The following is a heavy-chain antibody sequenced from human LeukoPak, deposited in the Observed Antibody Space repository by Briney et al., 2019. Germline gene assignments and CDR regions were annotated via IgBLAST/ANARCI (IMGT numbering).Heavy chain of an antibody. J-gene: IGHJ4*02. D-gene: IGHD3-10*01. Sequence: ASVKVSCKASGYTFTTYGISWVRQAPGQGLEWMGWINAYNGDTNYAQKFQGRVTMTSDTSTSTAYMELRSLRSDDMAVYYCARDRRGSGSYYREYWGQGTLVTVSS. CDR1: GYTFTTYG. CDR3: ARDRRGSGSYYREY. CDR2: INAYNGDT. V-gene: IGHV1-18*03.